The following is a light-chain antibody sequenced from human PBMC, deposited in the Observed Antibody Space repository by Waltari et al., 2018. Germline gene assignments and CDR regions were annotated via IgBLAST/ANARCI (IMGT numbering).Light chain of an antibody. V-gene: IGLV2-11*01. J-gene: IGLJ2*01. Sequence: QSALTQPRSVSGSPGQSVTISCTGTSSAVGGYNYLSWYQQHPGKAPKLMIYDVSKRPSGVPDRFSGSKSGNTASLTISGLQAEDEADYYCCSYAGSYTVFGGGTKLTVL. CDR3: CSYAGSYTV. CDR1: SSAVGGYNY. CDR2: DVS.